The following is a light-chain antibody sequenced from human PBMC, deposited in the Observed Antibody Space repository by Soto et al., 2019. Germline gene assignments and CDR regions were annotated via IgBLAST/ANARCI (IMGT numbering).Light chain of an antibody. J-gene: IGKJ1*01. V-gene: IGKV3-15*01. CDR2: GAS. CDR1: QSVSSN. Sequence: EILLTQSPATLSVSPGERATLSCRASQSVSSNLAWYQQKPGQAPRLLIYGASTRATGIPARFIGSGSGTEFTLTISSLQSEDFALYYCQHYNNWPPWTFGQGTKV. CDR3: QHYNNWPPWT.